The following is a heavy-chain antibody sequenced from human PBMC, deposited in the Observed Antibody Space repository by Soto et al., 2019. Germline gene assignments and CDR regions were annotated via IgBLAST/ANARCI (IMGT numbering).Heavy chain of an antibody. D-gene: IGHD6-19*01. J-gene: IGHJ4*02. CDR1: EYSHSNARMG. CDR3: ARSCSSGWYYVDY. Sequence: QVTLKESGPVLVKPTEPLTLTCTVSEYSHSNARMGVRWIRPPPGKALECLAHIFSNDEKSYSTSLKSRLTSSMDTSKSQVVRTMTKMDPVDTATYYCARSCSSGWYYVDYWGQGTLVTVSS. CDR2: IFSNDEK. V-gene: IGHV2-26*01.